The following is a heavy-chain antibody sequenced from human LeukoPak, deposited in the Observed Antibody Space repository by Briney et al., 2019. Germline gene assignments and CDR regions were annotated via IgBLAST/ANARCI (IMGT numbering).Heavy chain of an antibody. V-gene: IGHV4-59*01. Sequence: SWETLSLTCTVSGGSISDYSWSWIRQPPGKGLEWIGNIYYSGSANLNPSLKSRVTISRGTTNNQFSLKLTSVNTADTAVCYCARAGGVKTAALDLDYWGQGTLVTVSS. CDR2: IYYSGSA. CDR1: GGSISDYS. J-gene: IGHJ4*02. CDR3: ARAGGVKTAALDLDY. D-gene: IGHD6-25*01.